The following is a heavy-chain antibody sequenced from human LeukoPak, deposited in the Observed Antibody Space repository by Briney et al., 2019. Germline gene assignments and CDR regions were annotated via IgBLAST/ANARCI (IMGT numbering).Heavy chain of an antibody. D-gene: IGHD2-21*02. J-gene: IGHJ4*02. CDR3: VRDRDATPDDVRDY. CDR1: GYTFTSYG. V-gene: IGHV1-18*01. Sequence: ASVKVSCKASGYTFTSYGISWVRQAPGHGLKWMGWISPFNGKTRFAEEFQDRLTMTTDTPTRTAYMVLRSLRSDDTAVYYCVRDRDATPDDVRDYWGQGTLVTVSS. CDR2: ISPFNGKT.